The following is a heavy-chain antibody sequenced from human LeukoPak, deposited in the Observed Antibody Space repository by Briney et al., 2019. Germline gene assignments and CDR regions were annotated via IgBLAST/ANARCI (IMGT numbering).Heavy chain of an antibody. CDR3: TTALSCSGGSCYSTAY. Sequence: GGSLRLSCAASGFTFSNAWMSWVRQAPGKGLEWVGRIKSSTDGGTTDYAAPVKGRFIISRDDSKTTLYLQMNSLKTEDTAVYYCTTALSCSGGSCYSTAYWGLGTLVTVSS. V-gene: IGHV3-15*01. CDR2: IKSSTDGGTT. D-gene: IGHD2-15*01. J-gene: IGHJ4*02. CDR1: GFTFSNAW.